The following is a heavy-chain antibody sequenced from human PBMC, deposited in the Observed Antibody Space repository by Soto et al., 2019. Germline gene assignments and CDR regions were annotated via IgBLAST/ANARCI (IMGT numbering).Heavy chain of an antibody. J-gene: IGHJ4*02. Sequence: PGGSLRLSCAGSGFTFGDSYMSWIRQAPGKGLEWLSYISPGSRYPAYADSVKGRFTISRDNAKRSLYLQMMSLTAEDTAVYYCAKDGTSSGWSGLTGADYWGQGTLVTVSS. CDR2: ISPGSRYP. CDR3: AKDGTSSGWSGLTGADY. D-gene: IGHD6-19*01. CDR1: GFTFGDSY. V-gene: IGHV3-11*05.